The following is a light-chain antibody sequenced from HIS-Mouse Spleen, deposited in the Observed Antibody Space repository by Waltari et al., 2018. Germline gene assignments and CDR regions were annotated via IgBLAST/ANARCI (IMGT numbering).Light chain of an antibody. CDR3: NSRDSSGNHWV. Sequence: SSELTQDPAVSVALGQTVRITCQGDSLRSYYASRNLPKPGQAPVIVHYGKNNRPAGIPDRFSGSSSGNTASLTINGAQAEDEADYYCNSRDSSGNHWVFGGGTKLTVL. J-gene: IGLJ3*02. V-gene: IGLV3-19*01. CDR1: SLRSYY. CDR2: GKN.